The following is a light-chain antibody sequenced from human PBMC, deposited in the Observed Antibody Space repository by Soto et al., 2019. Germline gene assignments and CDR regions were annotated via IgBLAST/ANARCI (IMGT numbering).Light chain of an antibody. V-gene: IGKV3-11*01. CDR2: DGS. J-gene: IGKJ3*01. CDR1: QSVSGY. CDR3: QQRSNWLIS. Sequence: EIVMTQSPATLSVSPGERATLSCRASQSVSGYLAWYQQKPGQAPSLLIYDGSHRAAGIPSRFSGSGSGTDFTLTISGLEPEDFAVYYCQQRSNWLISFGPGTKVDIK.